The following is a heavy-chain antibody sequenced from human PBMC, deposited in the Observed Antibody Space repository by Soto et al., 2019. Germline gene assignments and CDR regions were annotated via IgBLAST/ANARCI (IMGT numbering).Heavy chain of an antibody. CDR1: GFTFSSYA. D-gene: IGHD4-17*01. CDR2: ISYDGSNK. Sequence: QVQLVESGGGVVQPGRSLRLSCAASGFTFSSYAMHWVRQAPGKGLEWVAVISYDGSNKYYADSVKGRFTISRDNSKNTLYLQMNSLRAEDTAVYYCARDLGGTVTTDLGFYYGMDVWGQGTTVTVSS. CDR3: ARDLGGTVTTDLGFYYGMDV. J-gene: IGHJ6*02. V-gene: IGHV3-30-3*01.